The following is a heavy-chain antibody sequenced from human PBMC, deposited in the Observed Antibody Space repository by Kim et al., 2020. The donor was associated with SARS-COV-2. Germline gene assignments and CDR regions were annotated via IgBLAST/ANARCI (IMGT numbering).Heavy chain of an antibody. D-gene: IGHD6-25*01. CDR2: ISSSSSTI. J-gene: IGHJ4*02. CDR1: GFTFSSYS. Sequence: GGSLRLSCAASGFTFSSYSMNWVRQAPGKGLEWVSYISSSSSTIYYADSVKGRFTISRDNAKNSLYLQMKSLRDEDTAVYYCTRDGLTAGDYWGQGTLVT. CDR3: TRDGLTAGDY. V-gene: IGHV3-48*02.